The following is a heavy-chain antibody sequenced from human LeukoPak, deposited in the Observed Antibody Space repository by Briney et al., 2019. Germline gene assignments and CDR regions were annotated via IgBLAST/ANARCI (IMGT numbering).Heavy chain of an antibody. D-gene: IGHD3-22*01. Sequence: SETLSLTCTVSGGSIRSSDYYWAWIRQPPGRGLEWIGTIHYSGSTFYKPPLKSRPTVSADTSRNQFSLKLSSVTAADTAVYYCARSHYDSSGYYPPGPYYYYMDVWGKGTTVTVSS. CDR1: GGSIRSSDYY. V-gene: IGHV4-39*01. J-gene: IGHJ6*03. CDR3: ARSHYDSSGYYPPGPYYYYMDV. CDR2: IHYSGST.